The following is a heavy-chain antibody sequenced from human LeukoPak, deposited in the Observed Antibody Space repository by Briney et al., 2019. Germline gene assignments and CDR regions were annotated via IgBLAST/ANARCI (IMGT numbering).Heavy chain of an antibody. Sequence: PSETLSLTCTVSGGSISNYYWGWIRQPPGKGLEWIGSIYHSGSTYYNPSLKSRVTISVDTSKNQFSLKLSSVTAADTAVYYCARVKVREYQLLFGYWGQGTLVTVSS. D-gene: IGHD2-2*01. CDR3: ARVKVREYQLLFGY. J-gene: IGHJ4*02. CDR1: GGSISNYY. V-gene: IGHV4-38-2*02. CDR2: IYHSGST.